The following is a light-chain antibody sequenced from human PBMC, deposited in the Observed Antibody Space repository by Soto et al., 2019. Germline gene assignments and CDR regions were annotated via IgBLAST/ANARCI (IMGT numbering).Light chain of an antibody. V-gene: IGKV3-15*01. J-gene: IGKJ4*01. CDR3: QQYSKWPLT. Sequence: EIVMTQSPAALSVSPGERFTLSCMASQSVSSYLAWYQQKPGQAPRLLIYGASTGATGIPARFSGSGSGTEFILTISSLQSEDFAVYYCQQYSKWPLTFGGGTKVDIK. CDR1: QSVSSY. CDR2: GAS.